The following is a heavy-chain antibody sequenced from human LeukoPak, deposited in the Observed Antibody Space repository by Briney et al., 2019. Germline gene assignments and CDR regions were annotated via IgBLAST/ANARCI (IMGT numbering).Heavy chain of an antibody. CDR3: ARGYGDFYYFDY. CDR1: GFTFSSYS. Sequence: PGGSLRLSCAASGFTFSSYSMNWVRQAPGKGLEWVSSISSSSSYIYYADSVKGRFTISRDNSKNTLYLQMNSLRAADTAVYYCARGYGDFYYFDYWGQGTLVTVSS. J-gene: IGHJ4*02. V-gene: IGHV3-21*01. D-gene: IGHD4-17*01. CDR2: ISSSSSYI.